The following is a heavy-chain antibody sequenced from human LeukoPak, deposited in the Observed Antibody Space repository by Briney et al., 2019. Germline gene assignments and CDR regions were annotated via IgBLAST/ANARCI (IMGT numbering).Heavy chain of an antibody. CDR2: ISSSSSYI. Sequence: GGSLRLSCAASGFTFSSYSMNWVRQAPGKGLEWVSSISSSSSYIYYADSVKGRFTISRDIAKNTLYLQMNSLRAEDTGVYYCAKDHYWSIDYWGRGTLVTVSS. CDR3: AKDHYWSIDY. D-gene: IGHD3-3*01. CDR1: GFTFSSYS. J-gene: IGHJ4*02. V-gene: IGHV3-21*03.